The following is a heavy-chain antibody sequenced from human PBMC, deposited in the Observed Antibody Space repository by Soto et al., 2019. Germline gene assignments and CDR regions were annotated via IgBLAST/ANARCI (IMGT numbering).Heavy chain of an antibody. V-gene: IGHV4-59*01. D-gene: IGHD6-19*01. J-gene: IGHJ4*02. CDR1: GGSLNAYF. Sequence: SETLSLTCIVSGGSLNAYFWTWIRQPPGKGLEWIGYIYYSGSTNYNPSLKSRVSISLHTSKNQFSLKLSSVTAADTAVYYCARGVDRQWADYWGQGTLVIVSS. CDR3: ARGVDRQWADY. CDR2: IYYSGST.